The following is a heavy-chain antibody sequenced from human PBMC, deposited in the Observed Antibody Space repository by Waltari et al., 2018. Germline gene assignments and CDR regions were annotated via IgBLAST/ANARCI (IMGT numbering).Heavy chain of an antibody. CDR1: GYSISSGYY. J-gene: IGHJ4*02. CDR2: IYHSGST. Sequence: QVQLQESGPGLVKPSETLSLTCAVSGYSISSGYYWGWIRQPPGKGLEWIGSIYHSGSTSYTPSLKSRVTISVDTSKNQFSLKLSSVTAADTAVYYCAMTYYYGSGSYYNNPFDYWGQGTLVTVSS. CDR3: AMTYYYGSGSYYNNPFDY. D-gene: IGHD3-10*01. V-gene: IGHV4-38-2*01.